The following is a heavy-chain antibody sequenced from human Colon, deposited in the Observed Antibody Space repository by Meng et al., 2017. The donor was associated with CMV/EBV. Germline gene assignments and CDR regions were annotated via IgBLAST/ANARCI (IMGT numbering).Heavy chain of an antibody. D-gene: IGHD3-16*01. J-gene: IGHJ1*01. V-gene: IGHV1-2*02. CDR2: MDPTTGRT. CDR3: ASHSSYVWGSHH. Sequence: VQSVRWGVEGRMPGASVKVSCKASGYSFTGYYIHWVRQAPGQGLEWMGWMDPTTGRTDYAQKFQGTVTMTRDTSISTAYLELSRLTSDDTAVYYCASHSSYVWGSHHWGQGTLSPSPQ. CDR1: GYSFTGYY.